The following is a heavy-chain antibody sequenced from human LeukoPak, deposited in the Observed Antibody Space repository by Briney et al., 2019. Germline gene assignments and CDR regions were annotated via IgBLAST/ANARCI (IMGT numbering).Heavy chain of an antibody. CDR2: MSKDGISE. D-gene: IGHD1-14*01. Sequence: PGDSLSLSCAVSGLTLSSYSMHWARHPPGKGLVQVAVMSKDGISEYYADSVKGRFTVSRDNSKNTLYLKMNSLRAEDTAVYYCAKSYGPQSGDNFDIWGQGTLVTVSS. CDR1: GLTLSSYS. CDR3: AKSYGPQSGDNFDI. J-gene: IGHJ3*02. V-gene: IGHV3-30*18.